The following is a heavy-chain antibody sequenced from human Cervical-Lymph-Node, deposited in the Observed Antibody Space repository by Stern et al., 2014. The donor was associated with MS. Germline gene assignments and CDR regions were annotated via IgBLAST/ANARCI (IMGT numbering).Heavy chain of an antibody. D-gene: IGHD4-17*01. CDR3: ARVDYGAVDY. V-gene: IGHV7-4-1*02. Sequence: VQLVQSGSELKKPGASVKISCKASGYIFSTYPLNWVRQAPGQGLEWMGRITTNTGNPTYAQGFTGRFVFSLDSSVNTAYLQINSLKTDDTAIYYCARVDYGAVDYWGQGTLVTVSS. CDR2: ITTNTGNP. CDR1: GYIFSTYP. J-gene: IGHJ4*02.